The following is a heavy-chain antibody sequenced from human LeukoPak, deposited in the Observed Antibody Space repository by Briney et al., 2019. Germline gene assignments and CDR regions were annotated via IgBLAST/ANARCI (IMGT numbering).Heavy chain of an antibody. Sequence: SVNVSYTPSVGTFTSYAISWVRQAPGQGGEGRGGIIPIFGTANYAQKFQGRVTITTDETTNTAYMELSRRRAGDTAVYYCATNSYYDSSGYYPFWYYYYYMDVWGKGTTVTVSS. CDR1: VGTFTSYA. CDR2: IIPIFGTA. J-gene: IGHJ6*03. D-gene: IGHD3-22*01. V-gene: IGHV1-69*05. CDR3: ATNSYYDSSGYYPFWYYYYYMDV.